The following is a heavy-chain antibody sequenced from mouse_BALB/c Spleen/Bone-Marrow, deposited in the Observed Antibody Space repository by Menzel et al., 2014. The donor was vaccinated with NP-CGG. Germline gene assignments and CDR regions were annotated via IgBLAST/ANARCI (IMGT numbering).Heavy chain of an antibody. J-gene: IGHJ2*01. CDR2: IYPGDGDT. V-gene: IGHV1-80*01. CDR3: ARGGISVDY. CDR1: GYAFSVYW. Sequence: VQLQQSGAELVMPGSSVKISCKASGYAFSVYWMNWVKQRPGQGLEWIGQIYPGDGDTNYNGKSKGRATLTADKSSNTAYMQLSSLTSEDSAVYFCARGGISVDYWGQGTTLTVSS.